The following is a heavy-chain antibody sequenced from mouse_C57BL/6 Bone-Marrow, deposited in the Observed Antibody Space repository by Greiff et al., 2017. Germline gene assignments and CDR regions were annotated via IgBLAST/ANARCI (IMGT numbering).Heavy chain of an antibody. CDR1: GYTFTTYW. CDR3: ARCEYYGRSYEFAY. J-gene: IGHJ3*01. Sequence: QVQLQQPGAELVKPGASVKLSCKASGYTFTTYWMPWLKQRPGQGLEWIGEIDPSGSYTNYNQQFKGKATLTVDTSSSTAYMQLSSLTSEDSAVYYCARCEYYGRSYEFAYGGQGTLVTVSA. V-gene: IGHV1-50*01. CDR2: IDPSGSYT. D-gene: IGHD1-1*01.